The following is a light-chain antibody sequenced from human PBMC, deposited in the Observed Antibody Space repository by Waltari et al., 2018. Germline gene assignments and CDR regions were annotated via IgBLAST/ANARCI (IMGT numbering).Light chain of an antibody. CDR1: AGAVTGTHY. CDR3: WLHYTGGVF. J-gene: IGLJ7*01. Sequence: QAVVTQEPSLTVSPGGTVTLTCGSSAGAVTGTHYPYWFQQKPGQAPRTLIYDTSNKVSWTPARFSGSLLGGKAALTLSGAQPEDEAEYYCWLHYTGGVFFGGGTRLTVL. CDR2: DTS. V-gene: IGLV7-46*01.